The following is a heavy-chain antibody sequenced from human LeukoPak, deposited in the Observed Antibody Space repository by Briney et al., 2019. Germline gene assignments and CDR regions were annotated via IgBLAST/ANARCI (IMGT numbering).Heavy chain of an antibody. V-gene: IGHV4-4*02. CDR1: RGSISSSNW. Sequence: PSGTLSLTCAVSRGSISSSNWWSWVRQPPGKGLEWIGEIYHSGSTNYNPSLKSRVTISVDKSKNQFSLKLSSVTAADTAVYYCARDERFGFWSGYFDYWGQGTLVTVSS. D-gene: IGHD3-3*01. CDR3: ARDERFGFWSGYFDY. J-gene: IGHJ4*02. CDR2: IYHSGST.